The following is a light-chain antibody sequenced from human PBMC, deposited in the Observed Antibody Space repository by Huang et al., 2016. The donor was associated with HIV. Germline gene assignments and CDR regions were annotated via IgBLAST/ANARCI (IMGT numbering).Light chain of an antibody. V-gene: IGKV1-39*01. Sequence: DIQMTQSPSSLSASVGDRVTITCRASQSISSYLNWYQQKPGKAPKLLIYAAFNLQSGVPSRFSASGSETDFTLTISSLQPEDFVTYYCQQSYRAPRTFGQGTKVEIK. J-gene: IGKJ1*01. CDR3: QQSYRAPRT. CDR2: AAF. CDR1: QSISSY.